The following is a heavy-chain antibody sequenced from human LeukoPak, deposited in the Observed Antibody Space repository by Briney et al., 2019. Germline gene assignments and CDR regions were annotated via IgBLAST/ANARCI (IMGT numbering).Heavy chain of an antibody. CDR2: IYYSGST. CDR1: GGSISSYY. D-gene: IGHD3-3*01. J-gene: IGHJ4*02. Sequence: SETLSLTCTVSGGSISSYYWSWIRQPPGKGLEWIGYIYYSGSTNYNPSLKSRVTISVDTSKNQFSLKLSSVTAADTAVHYCARGNPGVRFLEWLIEFDYWGQGTLVTVSS. CDR3: ARGNPGVRFLEWLIEFDY. V-gene: IGHV4-59*01.